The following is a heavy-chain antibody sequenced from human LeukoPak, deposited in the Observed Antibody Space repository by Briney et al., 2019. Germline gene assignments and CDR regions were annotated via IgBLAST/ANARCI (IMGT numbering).Heavy chain of an antibody. CDR3: ARGITMVRGVMSHFDY. CDR2: IYYSGST. D-gene: IGHD3-10*01. CDR1: GGSFSGYY. Sequence: SETLSLTCAVYGGSFSGYYWSWIRQPPGKGLEWIGYIYYSGSTNYNPSLKSRVTISVDTSKNQFSLKLSSVTAADTAVYYCARGITMVRGVMSHFDYWGQGTLVTVSS. J-gene: IGHJ4*02. V-gene: IGHV4-59*01.